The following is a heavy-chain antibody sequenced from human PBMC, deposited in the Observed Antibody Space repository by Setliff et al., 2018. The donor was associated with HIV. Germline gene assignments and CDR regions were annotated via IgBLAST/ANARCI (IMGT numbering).Heavy chain of an antibody. J-gene: IGHJ4*02. D-gene: IGHD4-17*01. CDR1: GASITSHY. CDR2: IYSTGST. CDR3: AKGAGSYGDYTFDY. Sequence: SETLSLTCTVSGASITSHYWSWIRQSPGRELEWIGYIYSTGSTNYNPSLQSRVSISMDASKNKFSLKVASVTSADTAVYYCAKGAGSYGDYTFDYWGQGNLVTVSS. V-gene: IGHV4-59*11.